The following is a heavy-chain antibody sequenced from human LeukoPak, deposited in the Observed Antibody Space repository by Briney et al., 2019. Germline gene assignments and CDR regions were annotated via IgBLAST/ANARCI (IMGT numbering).Heavy chain of an antibody. CDR2: IYYSGFT. CDR3: ESANYYDSGGYLPVVYPSDY. V-gene: IGHV4-31*11. J-gene: IGHJ4*02. Sequence: PSETLSLTCAVSGGSISSSGYYWSWIRQHPGKGLEWIGYIYYSGFTYYNPSLKSRVTISVDTSKNQFSLKLSSVTAADTAVYYCESANYYDSGGYLPVVYPSDYWGQGTLVTVSS. D-gene: IGHD3-22*01. CDR1: GGSISSSGYY.